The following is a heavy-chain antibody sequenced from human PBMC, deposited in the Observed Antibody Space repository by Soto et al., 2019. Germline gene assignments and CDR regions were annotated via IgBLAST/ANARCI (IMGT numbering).Heavy chain of an antibody. D-gene: IGHD2-2*01. CDR3: ARDLPGYCISTSCPNWFDP. V-gene: IGHV3-33*01. Sequence: GGSLRLSCAASGFTFGGYGVHWVRQAPGKGLEWVAVIWYDGSNKYYADSVKGRFTISRDNSKNTLYLQMNSLRAEDTAVYYCARDLPGYCISTSCPNWFDPWGQGTLVTVSS. CDR2: IWYDGSNK. J-gene: IGHJ5*02. CDR1: GFTFGGYG.